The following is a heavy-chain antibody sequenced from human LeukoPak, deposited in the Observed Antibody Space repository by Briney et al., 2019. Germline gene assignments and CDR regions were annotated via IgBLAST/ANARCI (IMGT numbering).Heavy chain of an antibody. CDR1: GGSFSGYY. J-gene: IGHJ4*02. V-gene: IGHV4-34*01. D-gene: IGHD3-3*01. Sequence: PSETLSLTCAVYGGSFSGYYWSWIRQPPGKGLEWIGEINHSGSTNYSPSLKSRVTISVDTSKNQFSLKLSSVTAADTAVYYCARRIDFWSGYYDYWGQGTLVTVSS. CDR2: INHSGST. CDR3: ARRIDFWSGYYDY.